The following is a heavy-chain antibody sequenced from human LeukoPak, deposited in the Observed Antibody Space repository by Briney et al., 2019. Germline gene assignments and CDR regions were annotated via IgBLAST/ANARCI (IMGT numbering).Heavy chain of an antibody. J-gene: IGHJ3*02. CDR2: ISAYNGNT. CDR1: GYTFTSYG. V-gene: IGHV1-18*01. D-gene: IGHD3-10*01. Sequence: ASVKVSCKASGYTFTSYGISWVRQAPGQGLEWMGWISAYNGNTNYAQKLQGRVTMTTDTSTSTAYMELRSLRSDDTAVYYCARGGEVLLWFGELLSAFDIWGQGTMVTVSS. CDR3: ARGGEVLLWFGELLSAFDI.